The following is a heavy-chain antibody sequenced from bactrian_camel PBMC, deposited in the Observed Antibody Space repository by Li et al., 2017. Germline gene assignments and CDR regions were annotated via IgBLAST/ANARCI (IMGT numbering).Heavy chain of an antibody. CDR1: GHSRGSNC. V-gene: IGHV3S55*01. CDR3: AADVGSMSGNCRPNY. CDR2: IRNSGGET. J-gene: IGHJ4*01. D-gene: IGHD6*01. Sequence: VQLVESGGGSVQAGGSLRLSCKVSGHSRGSNCVGWYRLPPGRAPAEREGIAAIRNSGGETWYHDSVKGRFTISRDNAKNTLYLQMDSLKPEDTAMYYCAADVGSMSGNCRPNYWGQGTQVTVS.